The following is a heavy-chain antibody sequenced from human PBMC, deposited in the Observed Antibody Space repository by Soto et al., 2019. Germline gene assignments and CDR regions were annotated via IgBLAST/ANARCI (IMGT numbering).Heavy chain of an antibody. CDR3: ARGGSGSYILFDY. V-gene: IGHV4-61*01. CDR2: IYYSGST. CDR1: GGSVISGSYY. D-gene: IGHD1-26*01. J-gene: IGHJ4*02. Sequence: SETLSLTCTVSGGSVISGSYYWSWIRQPPGKGLEWIGYIYYSGSTNYNPSLKSRVTISVDTSKNQFSLKLSSVTAADTAVYYCARGGSGSYILFDYWGQGTLVTVSS.